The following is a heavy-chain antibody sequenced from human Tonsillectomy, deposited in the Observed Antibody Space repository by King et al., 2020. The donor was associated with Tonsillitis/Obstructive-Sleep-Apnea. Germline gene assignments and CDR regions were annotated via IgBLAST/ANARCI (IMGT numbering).Heavy chain of an antibody. V-gene: IGHV3-48*02. CDR3: ARDLVGAAKPRLFDY. Sequence: VQLVESGGGLVQPGGSLRLSCAASGFTFSTYSMNWVRQAPGKGLEWGSYISISSSNIYYADSVKGRFTISRDNAKNLLYLQMNSLREEDTAVYYCARDLVGAAKPRLFDYWGQGTLVTVSS. J-gene: IGHJ4*02. D-gene: IGHD1-26*01. CDR2: ISISSSNI. CDR1: GFTFSTYS.